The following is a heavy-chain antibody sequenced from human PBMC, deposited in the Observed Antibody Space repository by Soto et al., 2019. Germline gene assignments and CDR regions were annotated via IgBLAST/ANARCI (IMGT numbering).Heavy chain of an antibody. CDR2: IFYSGTT. V-gene: IGHV4-31*03. J-gene: IGHJ4*02. Sequence: PSETLSLTCTVSGGSISSVGYYWSWIRQHPGKGLEWIEYIFYSGTTYYNPSLKSRVTISVDTSKNQFSLKLSSVTAADTAVYYWARGEPYSSGYYPVFDYWGQGTLVTVSS. D-gene: IGHD3-22*01. CDR3: ARGEPYSSGYYPVFDY. CDR1: GGSISSVGYY.